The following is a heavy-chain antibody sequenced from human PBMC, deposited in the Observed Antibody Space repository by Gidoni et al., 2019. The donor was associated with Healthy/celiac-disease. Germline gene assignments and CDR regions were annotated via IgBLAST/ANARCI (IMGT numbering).Heavy chain of an antibody. J-gene: IGHJ6*02. CDR3: AGGLKRREGYYYYGMDV. CDR1: GGSFRGYY. V-gene: IGHV4-34*01. CDR2: INHSEST. D-gene: IGHD6-25*01. Sequence: QVQLQQWGAGLLTPSETLSLTCAVYGGSFRGYYWSWIRQPPGKGLEWIGEINHSESTNYNPSLKSRVTIAVDTSKNQFSLKLSSVTAADTAVYYCAGGLKRREGYYYYGMDVWGQGTTVTVSS.